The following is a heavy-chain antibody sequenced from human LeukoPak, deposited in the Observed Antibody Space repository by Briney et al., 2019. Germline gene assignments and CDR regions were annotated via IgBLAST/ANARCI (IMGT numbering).Heavy chain of an antibody. CDR1: GFTFSMYD. V-gene: IGHV3-13*04. CDR2: IRSAGDT. Sequence: PGGSLRLSCAVSGFTFSMYDMHWVRQVTGKGLEWVSGIRSAGDTNYAGSMKGRFTISRENAKNSLYLQMSSLRAEDTAVYYCARGGDRSGYYLDYWGQGTLVTVSS. CDR3: ARGGDRSGYYLDY. J-gene: IGHJ4*02. D-gene: IGHD3-22*01.